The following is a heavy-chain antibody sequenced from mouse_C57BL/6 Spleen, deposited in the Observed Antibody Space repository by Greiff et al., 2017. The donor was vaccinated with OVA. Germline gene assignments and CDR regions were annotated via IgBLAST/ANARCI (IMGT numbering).Heavy chain of an antibody. Sequence: VQLQQSGPELVKPGASVKISCKASGYAFSSSWMNWVKQRPGKGLEWIGRIYPGDGDTNYNGKFKGKATLTADKSSSTAYMQLRSLTSEDSAVYFCARSGGSRGYWYFDVWGTGTTVTVSS. CDR2: IYPGDGDT. J-gene: IGHJ1*03. CDR1: GYAFSSSW. D-gene: IGHD1-1*01. CDR3: ARSGGSRGYWYFDV. V-gene: IGHV1-82*01.